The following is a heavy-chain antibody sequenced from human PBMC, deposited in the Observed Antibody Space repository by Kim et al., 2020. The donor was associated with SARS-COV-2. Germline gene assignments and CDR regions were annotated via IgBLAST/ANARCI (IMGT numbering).Heavy chain of an antibody. Sequence: GSTNDNPSMGSRVSISVDTSKNQFSLRRSSVTAADTAVYYCARIEVFDFDYWGQGALVTVSS. D-gene: IGHD2-21*01. CDR3: ARIEVFDFDY. CDR2: GST. V-gene: IGHV4-34*01. J-gene: IGHJ4*02.